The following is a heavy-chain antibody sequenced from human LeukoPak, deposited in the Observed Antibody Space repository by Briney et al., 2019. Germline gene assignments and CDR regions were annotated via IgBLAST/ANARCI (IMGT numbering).Heavy chain of an antibody. J-gene: IGHJ5*02. CDR3: ARDVFAEYSIHHKFDP. V-gene: IGHV1-2*02. CDR1: GYTFTDYY. CDR2: INPNSGGT. D-gene: IGHD6-6*01. Sequence: ASVKVSCKASGYTFTDYYMHWVRQAPGQGLEWMGWINPNSGGTNYAQNFQGRVTMTRDTSISTAYMELSRLRSDDTAVYYCARDVFAEYSIHHKFDPRGQGTLVTVSS.